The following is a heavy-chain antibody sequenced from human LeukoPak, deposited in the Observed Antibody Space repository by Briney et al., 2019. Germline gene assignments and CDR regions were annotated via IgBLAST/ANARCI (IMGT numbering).Heavy chain of an antibody. D-gene: IGHD4-23*01. J-gene: IGHJ1*01. CDR2: TDTDGSST. CDR1: GFTFSSYW. CDR3: YGANAEH. Sequence: GGSLRLSCAASGFTFSSYWMHWVRQAPGKGLVWVSGTDTDGSSTMYADSVKGRFTIARDNAKNTLYLQMNSLRAEDTAVYYCYGANAEHWGQGTLVTVSS. V-gene: IGHV3-74*03.